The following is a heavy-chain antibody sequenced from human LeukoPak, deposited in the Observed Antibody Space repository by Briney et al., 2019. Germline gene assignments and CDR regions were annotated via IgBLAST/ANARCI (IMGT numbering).Heavy chain of an antibody. CDR3: ARSAGHSSGWFDF. CDR1: GYTFIGYY. Sequence: ASVTVSCTASGYTFIGYYLHWVRLAPGQGLEWMGWINPNNGGANYAQKFQGRVTMTRDTSISTAYMELIRLTSDDTAVYYCARSAGHSSGWFDFWAQGTPVTVSS. D-gene: IGHD6-19*01. CDR2: INPNNGGA. V-gene: IGHV1-2*02. J-gene: IGHJ4*02.